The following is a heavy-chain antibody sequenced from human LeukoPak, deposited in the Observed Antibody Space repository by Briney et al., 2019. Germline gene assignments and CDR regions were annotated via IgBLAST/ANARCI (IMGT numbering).Heavy chain of an antibody. V-gene: IGHV3-30*02. D-gene: IGHD2-2*01. J-gene: IGHJ4*02. Sequence: GGSLRLSCAASGFTFSSYGMHWVRQAPGKGLEWVAFIRYDGSNKYYADSVKGRFTISRDNSKNTLNLQMNSLRAEDTAVYYCAKDCSSTSCLDYWGQGTLVTVSS. CDR3: AKDCSSTSCLDY. CDR1: GFTFSSYG. CDR2: IRYDGSNK.